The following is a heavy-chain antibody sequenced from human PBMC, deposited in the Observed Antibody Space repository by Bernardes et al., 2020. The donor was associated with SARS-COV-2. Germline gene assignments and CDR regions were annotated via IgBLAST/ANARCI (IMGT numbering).Heavy chain of an antibody. Sequence: ASVKVSCKASGYTFTDYFIHWVRQAPGQRLEWMGWINPNTGGTNYVQKFQGRVTTTRDTSITTAYMELSWLGSDDTAIYYCARTRTTISTTGIPVDYWGQGTLVTVSS. V-gene: IGHV1-2*02. D-gene: IGHD2-21*02. J-gene: IGHJ4*02. CDR3: ARTRTTISTTGIPVDY. CDR1: GYTFTDYF. CDR2: INPNTGGT.